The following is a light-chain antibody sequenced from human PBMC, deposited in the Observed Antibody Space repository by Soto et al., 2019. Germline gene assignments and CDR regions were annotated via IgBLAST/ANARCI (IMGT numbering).Light chain of an antibody. CDR1: SSNIGTNS. V-gene: IGLV1-44*01. J-gene: IGLJ2*01. Sequence: QSALTQPPSASGAPGRRVTISCSGSSSNIGTNSVNWYQQLPGTAPKLLIYSRNQRRSGVPDRFSGSKSGTIASLAISGLQSEDEADYYCASWDDSLNGPVFGGGTKLTVL. CDR2: SRN. CDR3: ASWDDSLNGPV.